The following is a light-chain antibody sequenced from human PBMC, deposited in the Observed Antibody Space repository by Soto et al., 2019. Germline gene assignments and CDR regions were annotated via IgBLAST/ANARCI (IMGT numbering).Light chain of an antibody. CDR3: SSYPSTSTLV. V-gene: IGLV2-14*03. J-gene: IGLJ1*01. CDR2: DVD. CDR1: SSDVGGYKY. Sequence: QSALTQPASVSGSPGQSITISCTGTSSDVGGYKYVSWFQQHPGKAPKLMIYDVDNRPSGVSNRFSGSKSGNTASLTISGLQAEDEADYYCSSYPSTSTLVFGTGTKLTV.